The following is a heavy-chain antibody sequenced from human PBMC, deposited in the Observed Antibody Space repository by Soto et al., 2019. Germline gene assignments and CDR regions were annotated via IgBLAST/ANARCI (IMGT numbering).Heavy chain of an antibody. D-gene: IGHD3-3*01. CDR2: ISGSGGST. Sequence: GGSLRLSCAASGFTFSSYAMSWVRQAPGKGLEWVSAISGSGGSTYYADSVKGRFTISRDNSKNTLYLQMNSLRAEDTAVYYCAKSPAIQYYDFWSGYPWPYFDYWGQRTLVTVSS. CDR3: AKSPAIQYYDFWSGYPWPYFDY. J-gene: IGHJ4*02. CDR1: GFTFSSYA. V-gene: IGHV3-23*01.